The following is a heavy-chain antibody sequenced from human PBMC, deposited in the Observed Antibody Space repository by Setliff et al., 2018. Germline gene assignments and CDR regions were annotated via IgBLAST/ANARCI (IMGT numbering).Heavy chain of an antibody. J-gene: IGHJ4*02. D-gene: IGHD6-13*01. V-gene: IGHV4-59*11. Sequence: PSETLSLTCTVSGGSISSHYWSWIRQPPGKGLEWIGSIYYSGSTNYNPSLKSRVTMSVDTSKNQFSLKVISVTPADTAVYYCARVAVAVDYWGQGTLVTVSS. CDR3: ARVAVAVDY. CDR1: GGSISSHY. CDR2: IYYSGST.